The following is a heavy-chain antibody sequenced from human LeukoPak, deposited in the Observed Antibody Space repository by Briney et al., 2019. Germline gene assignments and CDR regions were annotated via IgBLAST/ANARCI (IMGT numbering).Heavy chain of an antibody. CDR2: ISSSSSYI. CDR1: GFTFSSYS. CDR3: ARDMDLDIVVVVAATALDY. Sequence: GGPLRLSCAASGFTFSSYSMNWVRQAPGKGLEWVSSISSSSSYIYYADSVKGRFTISRDNAKNSLYLQMNSLRAEDTAVYYCARDMDLDIVVVVAATALDYWGQGTLVTVSS. V-gene: IGHV3-21*01. D-gene: IGHD2-15*01. J-gene: IGHJ4*02.